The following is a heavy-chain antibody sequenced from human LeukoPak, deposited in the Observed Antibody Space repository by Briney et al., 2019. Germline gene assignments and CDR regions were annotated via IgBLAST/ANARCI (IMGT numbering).Heavy chain of an antibody. J-gene: IGHJ4*02. CDR3: AREVWSDSSGYYY. V-gene: IGHV1-18*04. CDR2: ISAYNGNT. Sequence: GASVKVSCKASGYTFTNYYMHWVRQAPGQGLEWMGWISAYNGNTNYAQKLQGRVTMTTDTSTSTAYMELRSLRSDDTAVYYCAREVWSDSSGYYYWGQGTLVTVSS. CDR1: GYTFTNYY. D-gene: IGHD3-22*01.